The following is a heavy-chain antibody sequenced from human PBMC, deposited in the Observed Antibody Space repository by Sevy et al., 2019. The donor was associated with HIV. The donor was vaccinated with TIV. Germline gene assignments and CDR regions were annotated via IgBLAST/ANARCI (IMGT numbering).Heavy chain of an antibody. D-gene: IGHD3-22*01. CDR3: VREQPVTMLVVIGGLYFDF. Sequence: GGSLRLSCAASGFTFSSYWMTWVRQAPGKGLEWVANIKQDMSEKYYTDSVKGRFTISRDNARNSLYLQMESLRAEDTAVYYCVREQPVTMLVVIGGLYFDFWGQGTLVTGSS. V-gene: IGHV3-7*01. CDR1: GFTFSSYW. CDR2: IKQDMSEK. J-gene: IGHJ4*02.